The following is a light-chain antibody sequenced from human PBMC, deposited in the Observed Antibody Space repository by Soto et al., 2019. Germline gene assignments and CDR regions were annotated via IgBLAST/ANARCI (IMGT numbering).Light chain of an antibody. CDR2: GAS. J-gene: IGKJ1*01. CDR3: QQYDSSPRT. Sequence: EIVLTQSPGTLSLSPGERATRSCRASQSFTSTSLAWYQQKPGQAPRLLISGASRRAAGIPDRFSGSGSGTDFTLTISRLESEDIAVYYCQQYDSSPRTLGQGTKVDIK. V-gene: IGKV3-20*01. CDR1: QSFTSTS.